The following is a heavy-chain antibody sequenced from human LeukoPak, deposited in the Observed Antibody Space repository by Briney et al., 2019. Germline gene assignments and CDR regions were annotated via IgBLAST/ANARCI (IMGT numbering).Heavy chain of an antibody. V-gene: IGHV3-23*01. D-gene: IGHD3-22*01. CDR2: ISGSGGST. CDR3: AKDAGYYYDSSGYRNWFDP. CDR1: GFTFSSYA. J-gene: IGHJ5*02. Sequence: GGSLRLSCAASGFTFSSYAMSWVRQAPGKGLEWVSAISGSGGSTYYADSVKGRFTISRDNSKNTLYLQMNSLRAEDTAVYYCAKDAGYYYDSSGYRNWFDPWGQGTLVTVSS.